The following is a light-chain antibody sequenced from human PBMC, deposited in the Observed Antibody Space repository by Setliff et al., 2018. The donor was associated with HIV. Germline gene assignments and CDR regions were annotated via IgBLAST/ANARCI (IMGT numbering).Light chain of an antibody. CDR1: SSDIGSYNL. CDR2: EVN. CDR3: NSYSTSSTPLYV. V-gene: IGLV2-14*02. Sequence: QSALTQPASVSGSPGQSITISCTGTSSDIGSYNLVSWYQQHPDQAPKLILYEVNKGPSGISYRFSGSKSDNAASLTISGLQAEDEADYYCNSYSTSSTPLYVFGTGTKVTVL. J-gene: IGLJ1*01.